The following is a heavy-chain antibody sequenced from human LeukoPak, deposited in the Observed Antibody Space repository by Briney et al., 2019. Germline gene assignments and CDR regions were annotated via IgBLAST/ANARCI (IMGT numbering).Heavy chain of an antibody. CDR2: TYYRSKWYN. CDR3: ARGYDILTGYYVDYYYYGMDV. CDR1: GDSVSINSAA. Sequence: SPTLSLTFAISGDSVSINSAAWNWVRQSPARGLEWLGSTYYRSKWYNDDAVSVKSRITINPDTSKNQFSLQLNSVTPEDTAVYYCARGYDILTGYYVDYYYYGMDVWGKGTTVTVSS. J-gene: IGHJ6*04. D-gene: IGHD3-9*01. V-gene: IGHV6-1*01.